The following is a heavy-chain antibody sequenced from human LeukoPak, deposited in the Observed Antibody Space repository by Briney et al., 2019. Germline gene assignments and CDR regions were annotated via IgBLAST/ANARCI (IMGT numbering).Heavy chain of an antibody. Sequence: SQTLSLTCAISGDSVSSNSAAWNWIRQSPSRGLEWLGRTYYRSKWYNDYAVSVKSRITINPDTSKNQFSLQLNSVTPEDTAVYYCARDLVVRGTGVGFAFDIWGQGTMVTISS. CDR1: GDSVSSNSAA. CDR2: TYYRSKWYN. CDR3: ARDLVVRGTGVGFAFDI. J-gene: IGHJ3*02. V-gene: IGHV6-1*01. D-gene: IGHD1-14*01.